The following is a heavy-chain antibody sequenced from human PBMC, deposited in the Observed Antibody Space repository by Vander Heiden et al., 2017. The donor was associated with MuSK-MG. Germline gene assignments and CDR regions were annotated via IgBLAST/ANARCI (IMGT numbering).Heavy chain of an antibody. CDR1: GYTFTSYY. J-gene: IGHJ6*02. D-gene: IGHD1-26*01. CDR3: ASGGELPKGYYYDGMDV. CDR2: IHPSGGST. V-gene: IGHV1-46*03. Sequence: QVQLVQSGAEVKKPGASVKVSCKASGYTFTSYYMHWVRQAPGQGLEWMGIIHPSGGSTSYAQKFQGRVTMTRDQSTSTVYMELSSLRSEDTAVYYCASGGELPKGYYYDGMDVWGQGTTGTVAS.